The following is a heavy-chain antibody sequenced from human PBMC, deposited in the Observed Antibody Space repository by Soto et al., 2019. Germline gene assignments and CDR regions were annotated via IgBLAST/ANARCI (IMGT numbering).Heavy chain of an antibody. CDR2: VDPTDSYS. CDR1: GYSFTNYW. D-gene: IGHD2-2*01. J-gene: IGHJ6*02. CDR3: ARICSSTSYNYYYYGMDV. Sequence: PGESLKISCXGSGYSFTNYWITWVRQMPGKGLEWLGRVDPTDSYSNYSPSFQGHVTISADKSISTAYLQWSSLKASDTAMYYCARICSSTSYNYYYYGMDVWGQGTTVTVSS. V-gene: IGHV5-10-1*01.